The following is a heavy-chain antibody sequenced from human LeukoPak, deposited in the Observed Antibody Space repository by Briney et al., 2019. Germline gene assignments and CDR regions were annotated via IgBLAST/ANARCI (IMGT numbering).Heavy chain of an antibody. CDR3: AREGGYSYGYLSGRNWFDP. J-gene: IGHJ5*02. V-gene: IGHV3-21*01. D-gene: IGHD5-18*01. CDR2: ISSSSSYI. Sequence: PGGSLRLSCAASGFTFSSYSMNWVRQAPGKGLEWVSSISSSSSYIYYADSVKGRFTISRDNAKNSLYLQMNSPRAEDTAVYYCAREGGYSYGYLSGRNWFDPWGQGTLVTVSS. CDR1: GFTFSSYS.